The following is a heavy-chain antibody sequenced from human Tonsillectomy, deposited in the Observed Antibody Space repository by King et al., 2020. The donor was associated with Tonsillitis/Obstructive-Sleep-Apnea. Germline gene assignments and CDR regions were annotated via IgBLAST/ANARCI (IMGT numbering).Heavy chain of an antibody. D-gene: IGHD6-13*01. CDR2: ITSNGGST. CDR1: GFTFSSYG. CDR3: VKDLAASGPDY. V-gene: IGHV3-64D*06. J-gene: IGHJ4*02. Sequence: QLVQSGGGLVQPGGSLRLSCSASGFTFSSYGMHWVRQAPGKGLQYVSGITSNGGSTYYADSVKARFTISRDNSKNTLYLQMSSLRIDDTAVYYCVKDLAASGPDYWAREPWSPSPQ.